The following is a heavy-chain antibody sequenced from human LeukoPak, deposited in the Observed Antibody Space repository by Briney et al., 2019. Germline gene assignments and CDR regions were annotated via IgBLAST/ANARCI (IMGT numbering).Heavy chain of an antibody. Sequence: PGGSLRLSCAASGFTFNTYAMNWVRQAPGKGLEWVSSISSSSSSTYYADSVKGRFTISRDNAKSSLSLQMNSLGVDDTALYYCARKYSGSDSLDYWGQGTLVTVSS. D-gene: IGHD1-26*01. CDR2: ISSSSSST. CDR1: GFTFNTYA. V-gene: IGHV3-21*01. J-gene: IGHJ4*02. CDR3: ARKYSGSDSLDY.